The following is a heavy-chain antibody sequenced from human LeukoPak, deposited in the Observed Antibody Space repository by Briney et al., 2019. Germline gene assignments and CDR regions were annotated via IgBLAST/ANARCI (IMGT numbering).Heavy chain of an antibody. CDR1: GFTFSSYA. Sequence: GGSLRLSCAASGFTFSSYAMHWVRQAPGKGLEYVSAISSSGGSTYYANSVKRRFSISRDDSKTTLYLQMGSLRAEDMAVYYCARAPCGGDCYSDYWGQGTLVTVSS. CDR3: ARAPCGGDCYSDY. CDR2: ISSSGGST. D-gene: IGHD2-21*01. V-gene: IGHV3-64*01. J-gene: IGHJ4*02.